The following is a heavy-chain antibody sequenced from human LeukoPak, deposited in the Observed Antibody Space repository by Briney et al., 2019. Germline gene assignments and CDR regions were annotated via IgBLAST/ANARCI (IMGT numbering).Heavy chain of an antibody. CDR1: GFTFSSYA. D-gene: IGHD3-3*01. V-gene: IGHV3-7*01. CDR2: IKQDGSEK. CDR3: ARGSRNYDFWSGALHFDY. Sequence: GGSLRLSCAASGFTFSSYAMSWVRQAPGKGLEWVANIKQDGSEKYYVDSVKGRFTISRDNAKNSLYLQMNSLRAEDTAVYYCARGSRNYDFWSGALHFDYWGQGTLVTVSS. J-gene: IGHJ4*02.